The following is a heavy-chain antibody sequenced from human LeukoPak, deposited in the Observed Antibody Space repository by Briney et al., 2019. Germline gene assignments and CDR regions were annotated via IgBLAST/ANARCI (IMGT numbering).Heavy chain of an antibody. Sequence: PSETLSLTCAVYGGSFSGYYWSWIRQPPGKGLEWIGEINHSGNTNYNPSLKSRVTISVDTSKNQFSLKLSSVTAADTAVYYCARGSWGCSSTSCYGWFDPWGQGTLVTVSS. CDR1: GGSFSGYY. CDR2: INHSGNT. V-gene: IGHV4-34*01. J-gene: IGHJ5*02. CDR3: ARGSWGCSSTSCYGWFDP. D-gene: IGHD2-2*01.